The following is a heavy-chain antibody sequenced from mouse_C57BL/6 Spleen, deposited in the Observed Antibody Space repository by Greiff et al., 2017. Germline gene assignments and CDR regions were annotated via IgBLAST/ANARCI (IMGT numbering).Heavy chain of an antibody. CDR2: IDPSDSYT. CDR1: GYTFTSYW. CDR3: ARIRDEMRDY. J-gene: IGHJ2*01. Sequence: QVQLQQPGAELVKPGASVKLSCKASGYTFTSYWMQWVKQRPGQGLEWIGEIDPSDSYTNYNQKFKGQATLTVDTSSSTAYMQLSSLTSEDSAVYYCARIRDEMRDYWGQGTTLTVSS. D-gene: IGHD3-2*02. V-gene: IGHV1-50*01.